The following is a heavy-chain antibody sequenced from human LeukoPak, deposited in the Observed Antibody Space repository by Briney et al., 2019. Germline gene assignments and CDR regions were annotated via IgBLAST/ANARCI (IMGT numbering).Heavy chain of an antibody. CDR3: AKVRDGYNYYFDY. CDR1: GFTFSSYA. Sequence: GGSLRLSCAASGFTFSSYAMSWVRQVPGKGLEWVSAISGSGGSTYYADSVKGRFTISRDNSKNTLYLQMNSLRAEDTAVYYCAKVRDGYNYYFDYWGQGTLVTVSS. D-gene: IGHD5-24*01. J-gene: IGHJ4*02. V-gene: IGHV3-23*01. CDR2: ISGSGGST.